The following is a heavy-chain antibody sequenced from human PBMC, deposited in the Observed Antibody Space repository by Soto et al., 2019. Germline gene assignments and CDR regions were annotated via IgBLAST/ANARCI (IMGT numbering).Heavy chain of an antibody. V-gene: IGHV3-74*01. J-gene: IGHJ4*02. CDR3: ARADYYSSSGYYLFDY. CDR1: GFTFSSYW. Sequence: PGGSLRLSCAASGFTFSSYWMHWVRQAPGKGLVWVSRINSDGSSTSYADSVKGRFTISRDNAKNTLYLQMNSLRAEDTALYYCARADYYSSSGYYLFDYWGQGTLVTVSS. CDR2: INSDGSST. D-gene: IGHD3-22*01.